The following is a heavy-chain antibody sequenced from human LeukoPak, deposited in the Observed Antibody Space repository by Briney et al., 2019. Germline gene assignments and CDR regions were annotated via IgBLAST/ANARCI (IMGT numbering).Heavy chain of an antibody. CDR1: GGSISRYY. V-gene: IGHV4-59*01. Sequence: SETLSLTCTVSGGSISRYYWSWIRQPPGKGLEWIGYIYYSGSTNYKPSLKSRVTISVETSKNQFSLKLRSVTAADTAVYYCARVTGYMIEDYFDYWGQGTLVTVSS. CDR3: ARVTGYMIEDYFDY. D-gene: IGHD3-22*01. CDR2: IYYSGST. J-gene: IGHJ4*02.